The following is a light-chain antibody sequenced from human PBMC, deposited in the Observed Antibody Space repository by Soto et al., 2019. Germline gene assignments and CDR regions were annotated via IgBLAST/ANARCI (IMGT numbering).Light chain of an antibody. CDR1: QTVLYSSNNKNY. Sequence: DIVMTQSPDSLAVSLGERATINCKSSQTVLYSSNNKNYLAWYQQKPGQPPKLLIYWASTRESGVTDRFSGSGSRKDFTLTISSLPAEDVAVYYCQQYYSTITFGQGTRLEIK. J-gene: IGKJ5*01. V-gene: IGKV4-1*01. CDR3: QQYYSTIT. CDR2: WAS.